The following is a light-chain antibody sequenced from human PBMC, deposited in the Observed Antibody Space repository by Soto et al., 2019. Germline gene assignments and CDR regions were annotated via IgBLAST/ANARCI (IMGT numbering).Light chain of an antibody. Sequence: DIQLAQSPSSPSSSLGDRVTITCRASQDITNYLAWYLQKPGKAPKLLISGASTLQSGVPSRFSGSGSGTEFTLTVSSLKTEDFATYYCQQLNAYPHSFGGGTKVDIK. J-gene: IGKJ4*01. V-gene: IGKV1-9*01. CDR3: QQLNAYPHS. CDR2: GAS. CDR1: QDITNY.